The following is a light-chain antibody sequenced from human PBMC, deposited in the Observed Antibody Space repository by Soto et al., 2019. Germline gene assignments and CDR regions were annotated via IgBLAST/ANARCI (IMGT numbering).Light chain of an antibody. CDR3: SSYTSSSLYV. Sequence: QAVLTQPASVSGSPGQSITISCTGTSSDVGGYNYVSWYQQHPGKAPKLMIYEVSNRPSGVSNRFSGSKSSNTASLTFSGLQAEDEADYYCSSYTSSSLYVFGTGTKLTVL. CDR1: SSDVGGYNY. CDR2: EVS. V-gene: IGLV2-14*01. J-gene: IGLJ1*01.